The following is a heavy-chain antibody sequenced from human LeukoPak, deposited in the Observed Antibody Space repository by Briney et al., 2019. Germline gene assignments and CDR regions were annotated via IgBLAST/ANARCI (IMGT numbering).Heavy chain of an antibody. CDR1: GFTFSSLW. Sequence: GGSLRLSCAVSGFTFSSLWMTWVRQAPGKGLEWVANIKQDGSEIYYVDSVKGRFTISRDNAKNSLYQQMNSLRAEDTAVYYCASGSGFLFDHWGQGTLVTVSS. D-gene: IGHD6-19*01. J-gene: IGHJ4*02. CDR3: ASGSGFLFDH. V-gene: IGHV3-7*01. CDR2: IKQDGSEI.